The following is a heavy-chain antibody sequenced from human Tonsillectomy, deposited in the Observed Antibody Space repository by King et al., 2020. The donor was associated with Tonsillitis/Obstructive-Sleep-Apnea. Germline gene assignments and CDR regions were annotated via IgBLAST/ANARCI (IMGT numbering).Heavy chain of an antibody. J-gene: IGHJ4*02. CDR2: IRSKANSYAT. D-gene: IGHD2-2*01. CDR3: IRHGGVCSSTSCFYDY. Sequence: VQLVESGGGLVQPGGSLKLSCAASGFTFSGSAMHWVRQASGKGLEWVGRIRSKANSYATAYAASVKGRFTISRDDSQNTAYLQMNSLKTEDTAVYYCIRHGGVCSSTSCFYDYWGQGTLVTVSS. CDR1: GFTFSGSA. V-gene: IGHV3-73*01.